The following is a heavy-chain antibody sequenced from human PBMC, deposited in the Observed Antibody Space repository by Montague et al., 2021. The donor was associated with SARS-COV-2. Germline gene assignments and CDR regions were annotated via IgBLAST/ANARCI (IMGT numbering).Heavy chain of an antibody. Sequence: SETLSLTCTRPGGWICGSDWKCIRQNSRKALESYGDIYYTGSTKYNPSLKSRVTMSLDRPTNRFSLRLNSVTAADTAMYYCARAQNTCFMANCVNYFDFWGLGAQVTVSS. CDR3: ARAQNTCFMANCVNYFDF. CDR2: IYYTGST. J-gene: IGHJ4*02. V-gene: IGHV4-59*01. D-gene: IGHD1-1*01. CDR1: GGWICGSD.